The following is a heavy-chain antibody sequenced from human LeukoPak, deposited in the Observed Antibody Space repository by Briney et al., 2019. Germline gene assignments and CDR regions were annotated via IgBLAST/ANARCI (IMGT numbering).Heavy chain of an antibody. CDR2: ITGSGSGI. V-gene: IGHV3-48*02. J-gene: IGHJ4*02. CDR1: EFTFSSYS. D-gene: IGHD5-12*01. CDR3: ASPHSGYG. Sequence: PGGSLRLSCAASEFTFSSYSMSWVRQAPGKGLQWVSYITGSGSGIHYADSVKGRFTISRDNAKNTLYLQMNSLRDEDTAVYYCASPHSGYGWGQGTLVTVSS.